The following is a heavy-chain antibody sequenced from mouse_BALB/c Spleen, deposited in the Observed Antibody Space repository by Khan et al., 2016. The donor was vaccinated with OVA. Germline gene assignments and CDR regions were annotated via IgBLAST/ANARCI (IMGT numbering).Heavy chain of an antibody. Sequence: EVELVESGGGLVKPGGSLKLSCAASGFTFSDYYMYWVRQTPEKRLEWVATISAGGSYTYYTDSVKGRFTISRDNAKNNLYLQMSSLKSEDTAMYYCARGENWSFDYWGQGTTLTVAS. D-gene: IGHD4-1*01. CDR1: GFTFSDYY. V-gene: IGHV5-4*02. CDR2: ISAGGSYT. CDR3: ARGENWSFDY. J-gene: IGHJ2*01.